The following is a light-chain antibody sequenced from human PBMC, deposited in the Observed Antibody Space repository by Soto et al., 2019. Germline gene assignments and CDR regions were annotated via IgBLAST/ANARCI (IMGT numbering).Light chain of an antibody. CDR3: GSWDSSLSAYV. J-gene: IGLJ1*01. CDR1: SSNIGGNS. V-gene: IGLV1-51*01. Sequence: GQRVTISCSGSSSNIGGNSVSWYQQLPGTAPKLLIYDDDKRPSGIPDRFSGSKSGTSATLGITGFQTGDEADYYCGSWDSSLSAYVFGTGTKV. CDR2: DDD.